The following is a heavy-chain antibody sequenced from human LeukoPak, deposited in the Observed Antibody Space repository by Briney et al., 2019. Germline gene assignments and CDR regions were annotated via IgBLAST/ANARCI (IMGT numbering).Heavy chain of an antibody. CDR2: ISGSGGST. CDR1: GFTFSSYA. Sequence: PGGSLRLSCAASGFTFSSYAMSWVRQAPGKGPEWVSAISGSGGSTYYADSVKGRFTISRDNSKNTLYLQMNSLRAEDTAVYYCAKDPYYYDSSGYQTHFDYWGQGTLVTVSS. D-gene: IGHD3-22*01. J-gene: IGHJ4*02. V-gene: IGHV3-23*01. CDR3: AKDPYYYDSSGYQTHFDY.